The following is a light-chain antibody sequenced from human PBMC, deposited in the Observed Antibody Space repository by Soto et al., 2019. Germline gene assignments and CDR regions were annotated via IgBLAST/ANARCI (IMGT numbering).Light chain of an antibody. J-gene: IGKJ1*01. CDR3: QKYNSAPQT. V-gene: IGKV1-27*01. CDR1: QGIIDY. Sequence: DIQMTQSPSSLSASVGDRVTITCRASQGIIDYLAWYQQKPGRAPKLLIYAASTLQSGVPSRFSGSGSGTYFTLTISSLQPDDVATYYCQKYNSAPQTFGPGTKVEIK. CDR2: AAS.